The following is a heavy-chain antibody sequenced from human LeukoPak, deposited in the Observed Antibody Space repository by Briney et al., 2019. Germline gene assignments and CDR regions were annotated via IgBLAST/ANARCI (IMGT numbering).Heavy chain of an antibody. CDR3: ARGPVGAFDY. Sequence: ASVTVSCKASGYTFTRYDINWVRQATGQGREWMGWMNPNSGNTGYAQKFQGRVTMTRNTSISTAYMELSSLRSEDTAVYYCARGPVGAFDYWGQGTLVTVSS. CDR1: GYTFTRYD. J-gene: IGHJ4*02. CDR2: MNPNSGNT. V-gene: IGHV1-8*01. D-gene: IGHD1-26*01.